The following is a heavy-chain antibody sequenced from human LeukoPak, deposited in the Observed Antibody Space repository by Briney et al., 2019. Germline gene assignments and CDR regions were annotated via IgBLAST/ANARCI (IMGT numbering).Heavy chain of an antibody. V-gene: IGHV3-9*01. CDR2: ISWNSGSI. CDR3: AKDQTSVLLGAFDI. D-gene: IGHD2-15*01. Sequence: PGRSLRLSCAASGFTFGDCAMHWVRQAPGKGLEWVSGISWNSGSIGYADSVKGRFTISRDNAKNSLYLQMNSLRAEDTALYYCAKDQTSVLLGAFDIWGQGTMVTVSS. J-gene: IGHJ3*02. CDR1: GFTFGDCA.